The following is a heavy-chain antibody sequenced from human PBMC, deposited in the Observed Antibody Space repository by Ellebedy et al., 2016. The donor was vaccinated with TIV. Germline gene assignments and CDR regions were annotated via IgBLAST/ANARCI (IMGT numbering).Heavy chain of an antibody. V-gene: IGHV3-11*01. J-gene: IGHJ5*02. CDR2: ISNSGSTI. CDR1: GFTSSDYY. Sequence: GGSLRLSCAASGFTSSDYYMIWIRQAPGKGLEWVSYISNSGSTIYYADSVKGRFTISRDNTKNSLSLQMNSLRVEDTAVYYCARDARFIDQQHNWFDPWGQGTLVTVSS. D-gene: IGHD2-2*01. CDR3: ARDARFIDQQHNWFDP.